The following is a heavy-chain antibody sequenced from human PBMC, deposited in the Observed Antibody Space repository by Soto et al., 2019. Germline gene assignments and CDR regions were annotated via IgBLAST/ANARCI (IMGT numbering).Heavy chain of an antibody. CDR2: IIPIFGTA. J-gene: IGHJ3*02. D-gene: IGHD4-17*01. Sequence: ASVKVSCKASGGTCSSYAISWGRQAPGQGLEWMGGIIPIFGTANYAQKFQGRVPITADESTSTAYMALSSLRSEVTAVYYCARGIMSTVTYDACDIWGQGTMVPVSS. V-gene: IGHV1-69*13. CDR3: ARGIMSTVTYDACDI. CDR1: GGTCSSYA.